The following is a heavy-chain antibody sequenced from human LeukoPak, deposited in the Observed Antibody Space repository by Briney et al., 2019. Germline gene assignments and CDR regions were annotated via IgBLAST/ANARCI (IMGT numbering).Heavy chain of an antibody. V-gene: IGHV3-11*04. D-gene: IGHD6-19*01. CDR1: GFTFSDYY. Sequence: GGSLRLSCAASGFTFSDYYMNWVRQAPGKGLEWLSYISDTGSTVYYADSVKGRFTISRDNAKNSLYLQMNSLRAVDTAVYYCARAGRSGWYERGFDFWGQGTLVTVSS. CDR2: ISDTGSTV. J-gene: IGHJ4*02. CDR3: ARAGRSGWYERGFDF.